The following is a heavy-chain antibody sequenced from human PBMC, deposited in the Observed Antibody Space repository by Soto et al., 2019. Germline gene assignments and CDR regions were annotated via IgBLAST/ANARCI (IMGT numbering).Heavy chain of an antibody. CDR2: INEDGSTT. J-gene: IGHJ4*02. Sequence: GGSVRLSCEASGFIFSMYWMHWVRQVRGKRPVWLARINEDGSTTTYADYVTGRFTISRDNDKNTLYLQLESLRVEDSALYYCTRGPRPSSSGSGAYWGQGSLVTVSS. D-gene: IGHD3-10*01. CDR3: TRGPRPSSSGSGAY. V-gene: IGHV3-74*03. CDR1: GFIFSMYW.